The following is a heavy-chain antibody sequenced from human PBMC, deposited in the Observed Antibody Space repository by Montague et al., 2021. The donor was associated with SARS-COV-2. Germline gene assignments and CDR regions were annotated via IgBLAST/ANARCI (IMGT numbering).Heavy chain of an antibody. CDR2: ISYSGST. Sequence: SETLSLTCTVSGGSISSYYWSWIRQPPGRGLQWIGYISYSGSTNYNPSLKSRVTISVDTSKNHFTLRLSSVTAADTAVYYCAKCRRTQLIFGALYYGMAVWGQGTTVTVSS. J-gene: IGHJ6*02. CDR3: AKCRRTQLIFGALYYGMAV. CDR1: GGSISSYY. V-gene: IGHV4-59*01. D-gene: IGHD2-2*01.